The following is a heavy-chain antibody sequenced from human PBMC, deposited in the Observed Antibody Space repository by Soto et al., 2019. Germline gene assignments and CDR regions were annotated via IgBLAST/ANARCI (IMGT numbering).Heavy chain of an antibody. D-gene: IGHD2-2*01. CDR1: GGSISSYY. V-gene: IGHV4-59*01. J-gene: IGHJ3*02. Sequence: QVQLQESGPGLVKPSETLSLTCTVSGGSISSYYWSWIRQPPGKGLEWIGYVYYSGSTNYNPSLKSRVTISVDTSKNQFSLKLSSVTAADTAVYYCVRDLGVPCSSTSCLPRDVAFDIWGQGTMVTVSS. CDR2: VYYSGST. CDR3: VRDLGVPCSSTSCLPRDVAFDI.